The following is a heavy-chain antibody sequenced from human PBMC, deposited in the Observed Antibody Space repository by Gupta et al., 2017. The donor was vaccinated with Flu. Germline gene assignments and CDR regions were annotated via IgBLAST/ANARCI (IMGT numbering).Heavy chain of an antibody. V-gene: IGHV1-8*01. CDR3: ARRQKDYYYYYMDV. CDR1: GYTFTSYD. CDR2: MNPNSGNT. J-gene: IGHJ6*03. Sequence: QVQLVQSGAEVRKPGASVKVSCKASGYTFTSYDINWFRQATGQGLEWMGWMNPNSGNTGYAQKFQGRVTMTTNTSTSTAYRELSNLRSEDTAVYYCARRQKDYYYYYMDVWGKGTTVTVSS.